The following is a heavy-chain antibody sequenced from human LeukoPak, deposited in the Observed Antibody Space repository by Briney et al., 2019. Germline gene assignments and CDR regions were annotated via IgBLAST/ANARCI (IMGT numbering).Heavy chain of an antibody. Sequence: KAGGSLRLSCAASGFTVSDYYIGWIRQARGKGLEWVSYISSSGSTIYYADSVKGRFTISRDNAKNSLYLQMNSLRAEDTAVYYCAREGRGGSGYYFDYWGQGTLVTVSS. V-gene: IGHV3-11*01. J-gene: IGHJ4*02. CDR3: AREGRGGSGYYFDY. CDR1: GFTVSDYY. CDR2: ISSSGSTI. D-gene: IGHD2-15*01.